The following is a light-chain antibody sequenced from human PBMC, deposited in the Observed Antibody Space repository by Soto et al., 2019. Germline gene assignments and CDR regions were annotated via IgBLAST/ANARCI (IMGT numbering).Light chain of an antibody. Sequence: QSALTQPASVSGSPGQSITISCTGTSRDVGSYDLVSWYQQHPGKAPKLMIYEGNKRPSGVSRRFSGSKSANTASLTISGLQAEDEAVYFCCSYAGSSTGVFGGGTKVTVL. V-gene: IGLV2-23*01. CDR2: EGN. J-gene: IGLJ3*02. CDR3: CSYAGSSTGV. CDR1: SRDVGSYDL.